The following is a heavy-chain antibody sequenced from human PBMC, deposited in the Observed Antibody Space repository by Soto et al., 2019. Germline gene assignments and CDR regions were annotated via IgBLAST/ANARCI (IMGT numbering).Heavy chain of an antibody. J-gene: IGHJ6*02. D-gene: IGHD2-2*01. CDR1: GGSISSGGYY. CDR2: IYYSGST. Sequence: PSETLSLTCTVSGGSISSGGYYWSWIRQHPGKGLEWIGYIYYSGSTYYNPSLKSRVTISVDTSKNQFSLKLSSVTAADTAVYYCAREYQLDYYYYGMDVWGQGTTVTVSS. CDR3: AREYQLDYYYYGMDV. V-gene: IGHV4-31*03.